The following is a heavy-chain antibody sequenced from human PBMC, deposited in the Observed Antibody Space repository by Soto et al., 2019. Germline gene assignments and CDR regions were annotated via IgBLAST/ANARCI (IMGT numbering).Heavy chain of an antibody. J-gene: IGHJ5*02. Sequence: PSETLSLTCAVSGYSISSGYYWGWILQPPGKGLEGIGSIYHSGSTYYNPSLKSRVTISVETSKNQFSLKLSSVTAADTAVYYCAREVEMATIPNWFDPWGQGTLVTVYS. CDR2: IYHSGST. CDR1: GYSISSGYY. CDR3: AREVEMATIPNWFDP. V-gene: IGHV4-38-2*02. D-gene: IGHD5-12*01.